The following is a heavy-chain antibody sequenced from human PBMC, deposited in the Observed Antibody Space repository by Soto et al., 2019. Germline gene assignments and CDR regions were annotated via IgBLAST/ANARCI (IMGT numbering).Heavy chain of an antibody. CDR1: GGSSGIGGYS. J-gene: IGHJ6*02. V-gene: IGHV4-31*03. CDR2: IYYSGST. CDR3: AREVGDYYGSGRYYGMDV. Sequence: KGPGPELLKPSRTLSLPCPSSGGSSGIGGYSWTGIRQHPGKGLGGFGYIYYSGSTYYNPSLKSRVTISVDTSKNQFSLKLSSVTAADTAVYYCAREVGDYYGSGRYYGMDVWGQGTTVTVSS. D-gene: IGHD3-10*01.